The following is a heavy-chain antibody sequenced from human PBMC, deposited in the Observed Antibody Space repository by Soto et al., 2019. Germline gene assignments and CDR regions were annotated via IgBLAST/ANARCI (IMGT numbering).Heavy chain of an antibody. CDR3: AKRTALEGSGSYYKSLWGYYYYGMDV. V-gene: IGHV3-23*01. CDR1: GFTFSSYA. D-gene: IGHD3-10*01. Sequence: HPVGSLRLSCAAYGFTFSSYAMSWVRQAPGKGLEWVSAISGSGGSTYYADSVKGRFTISRDNSKNTLYLQMNSLRAEDTAVYYCAKRTALEGSGSYYKSLWGYYYYGMDVWGQGTKVTVSS. J-gene: IGHJ6*02. CDR2: ISGSGGST.